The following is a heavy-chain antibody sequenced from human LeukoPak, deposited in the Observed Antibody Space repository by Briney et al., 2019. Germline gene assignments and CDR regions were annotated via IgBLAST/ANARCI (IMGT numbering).Heavy chain of an antibody. V-gene: IGHV3-23*01. Sequence: ETLSLTCTVSGVSISNTDYYRSWVRQAPGKGLEWVSAINNDGDSTYSADSVKGRFTVSRDNSKNTLYLQMNSLRAEDAAVYYCAQQVGYCSSGNCYFTYWGQGTLVTVSS. D-gene: IGHD2-15*01. CDR2: INNDGDST. CDR3: AQQVGYCSSGNCYFTY. J-gene: IGHJ1*01. CDR1: GVSISNTDYY.